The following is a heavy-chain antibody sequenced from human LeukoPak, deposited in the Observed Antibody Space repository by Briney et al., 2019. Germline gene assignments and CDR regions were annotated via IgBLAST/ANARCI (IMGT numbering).Heavy chain of an antibody. Sequence: GESLKISCKGSGYSFTSYWIGWVRQMPGKGLEWMGIIYPGDSDTRYSLSFQGQVTISADKSISTAYLQWSSLKASDTAMYYCARHYCSSTSCYPFDYWGQGTLVTVSS. CDR3: ARHYCSSTSCYPFDY. D-gene: IGHD2-2*01. J-gene: IGHJ4*02. CDR2: IYPGDSDT. V-gene: IGHV5-51*01. CDR1: GYSFTSYW.